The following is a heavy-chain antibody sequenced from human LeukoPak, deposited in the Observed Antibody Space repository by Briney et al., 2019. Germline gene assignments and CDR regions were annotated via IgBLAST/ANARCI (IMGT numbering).Heavy chain of an antibody. Sequence: SQTLSLTCAISGDSVSSNSAAWNWIRQSPSRGLEWLGRTYYRSKWYNDYAVSVRSRITINPDTSKNQFSLQLNSVTPEDTAVYYCARDHCSGGSCYWRFDYWGQGTPVTVSS. D-gene: IGHD2-15*01. CDR1: GDSVSSNSAA. V-gene: IGHV6-1*01. CDR3: ARDHCSGGSCYWRFDY. J-gene: IGHJ4*02. CDR2: TYYRSKWYN.